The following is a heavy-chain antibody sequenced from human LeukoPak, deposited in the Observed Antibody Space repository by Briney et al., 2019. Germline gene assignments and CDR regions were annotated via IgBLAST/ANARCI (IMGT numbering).Heavy chain of an antibody. J-gene: IGHJ5*02. D-gene: IGHD4-11*01. V-gene: IGHV5-51*01. Sequence: GESLKISCKGSGYSFTSYWIGWGRRMPAESLEGMGIIYPGDSDTRYSPSFQGQVTISADKSISTAYLQWSSLKASDTAMYYCARASNLGVNWFDPWGQGPLVTVSS. CDR3: ARASNLGVNWFDP. CDR1: GYSFTSYW. CDR2: IYPGDSDT.